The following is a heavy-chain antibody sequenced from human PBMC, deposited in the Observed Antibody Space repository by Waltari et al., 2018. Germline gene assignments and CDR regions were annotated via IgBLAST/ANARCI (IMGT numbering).Heavy chain of an antibody. CDR2: MKEDGTQK. V-gene: IGHV3-7*01. CDR1: GCRFSNNW. Sequence: EVQLVESGGGLVQPGGSLSLSGAAYGCRFSNNWMSWVRQAPGKGLEWVANMKEDGTQKYYVDSVRGRFTISRDNTKNTLYLQMNSLRVEDTAVYYCARDWNWGFDYWGQGTLVTVSS. CDR3: ARDWNWGFDY. J-gene: IGHJ4*02. D-gene: IGHD7-27*01.